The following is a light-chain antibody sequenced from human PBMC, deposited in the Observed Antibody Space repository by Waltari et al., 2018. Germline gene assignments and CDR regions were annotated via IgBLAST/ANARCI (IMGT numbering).Light chain of an antibody. Sequence: DIQMTQSPSTLSASVGDRATITCRASQSVTNWLAWYQQRPGEAPKVLIYKASNLESGVPSRFSGSGYGTDFTLTISSLQPDDFATYYCQQYSGYSRTFGQGTKVEIK. CDR3: QQYSGYSRT. V-gene: IGKV1-5*03. CDR1: QSVTNW. J-gene: IGKJ1*01. CDR2: KAS.